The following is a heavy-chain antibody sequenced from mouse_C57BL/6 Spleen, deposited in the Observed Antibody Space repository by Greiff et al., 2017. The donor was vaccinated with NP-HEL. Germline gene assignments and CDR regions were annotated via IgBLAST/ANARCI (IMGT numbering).Heavy chain of an antibody. CDR2: ISSGGDYI. CDR3: TRERYYGSSYAMEY. Sequence: EVKVVESGEGLVKPGGSLKLSCAASGFTFSSYAMSWVRQTPEQRLEWVAYISSGGDYIYYADTVKGRVTISRDNARNTLYLQMSSLTSEDTAMYYCTRERYYGSSYAMEYWGQGTSVTVSS. J-gene: IGHJ4*01. D-gene: IGHD1-1*01. CDR1: GFTFSSYA. V-gene: IGHV5-9-1*02.